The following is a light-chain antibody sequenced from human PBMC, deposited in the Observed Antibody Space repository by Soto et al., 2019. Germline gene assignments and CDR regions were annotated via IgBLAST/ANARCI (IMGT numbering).Light chain of an antibody. CDR3: SSYTSSSTLNWV. J-gene: IGLJ3*02. V-gene: IGLV2-14*02. CDR2: EGI. CDR1: SSDVGSYNL. Sequence: QSALTQPASVSGSPGQSITISCTGTSSDVGSYNLVSWYQQHPGKAPKLIIYEGIKRPSGVSNRFSGSKSGNTASLTISGLQAEDEADYYCSSYTSSSTLNWVFGGGTKVTVL.